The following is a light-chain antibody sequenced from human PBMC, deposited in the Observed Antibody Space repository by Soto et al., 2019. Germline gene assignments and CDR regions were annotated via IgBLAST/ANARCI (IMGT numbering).Light chain of an antibody. CDR1: SSDVGGYNY. CDR2: DVS. V-gene: IGLV2-14*01. CDR3: SSYTSSSTMV. J-gene: IGLJ2*01. Sequence: QSVLTQPASVSGSPGQSITISCTGTSSDVGGYNYVSWYQQHPGKAPKLMIYDVSHRPSGVSNRFSGSKSGNTASLTISGLQDEDEADYYCSSYTSSSTMVFGGGTKVTVL.